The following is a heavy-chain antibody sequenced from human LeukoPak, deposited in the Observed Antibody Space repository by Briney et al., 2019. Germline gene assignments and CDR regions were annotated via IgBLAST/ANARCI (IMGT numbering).Heavy chain of an antibody. CDR3: AKDRSGNSYGHFDY. V-gene: IGHV3-43D*04. D-gene: IGHD3-10*01. CDR1: GFTFDDYA. J-gene: IGHJ4*02. Sequence: GGSLRLSCAASGFTFDDYAMHWVRQAPGKGLEWVSLVSWGGGSTYYADSVKGRFTISRDNSKNSLYLHMNSLRAEDTALYYCAKDRSGNSYGHFDYWGQGTLVTVSS. CDR2: VSWGGGST.